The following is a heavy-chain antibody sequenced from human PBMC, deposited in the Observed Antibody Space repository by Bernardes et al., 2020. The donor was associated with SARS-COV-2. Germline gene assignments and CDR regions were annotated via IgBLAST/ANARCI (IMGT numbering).Heavy chain of an antibody. CDR2: INHNGAT. J-gene: IGHJ4*02. CDR3: ARGCPGY. Sequence: SDSLPLTCAVYGGSFSDYFWTWIRQSPGKGLEWIGQINHNGATNYNPSLSGRLTMSVDKSKKQFSLKLTSVTAADTAIYYCARGCPGYWGQGTLVTVSS. V-gene: IGHV4-34*01. CDR1: GGSFSDYF.